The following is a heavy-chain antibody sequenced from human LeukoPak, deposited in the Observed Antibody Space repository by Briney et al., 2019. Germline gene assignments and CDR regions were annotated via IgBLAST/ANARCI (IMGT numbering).Heavy chain of an antibody. D-gene: IGHD6-6*01. CDR3: ARKRSIAAPRNWFDP. V-gene: IGHV4-4*09. J-gene: IGHJ5*02. Sequence: SETLSLTCNVSGDSISGYYWSWIRQPPGKGLEWIGYIYTSGGTNYIPSLKGRVTISIDTSKNQFSLKLSSVTAADTAVYYCARKRSIAAPRNWFDPWGQGTLVTVSS. CDR1: GDSISGYY. CDR2: IYTSGGT.